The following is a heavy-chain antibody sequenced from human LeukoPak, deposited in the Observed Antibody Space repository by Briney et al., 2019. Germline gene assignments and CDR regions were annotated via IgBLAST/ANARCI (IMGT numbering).Heavy chain of an antibody. J-gene: IGHJ4*02. D-gene: IGHD2-15*01. Sequence: GGSLRLSCAASGFTFSSYWMSWVRQTPGKGLEWVSGINLNGGSIGYADSVKGRFTISRDNAKNSLYLQMNSLRVEDTAFYYCARDSVVGVATWDYWGQGTLVTVSS. CDR3: ARDSVVGVATWDY. CDR2: INLNGGSI. CDR1: GFTFSSYW. V-gene: IGHV3-20*04.